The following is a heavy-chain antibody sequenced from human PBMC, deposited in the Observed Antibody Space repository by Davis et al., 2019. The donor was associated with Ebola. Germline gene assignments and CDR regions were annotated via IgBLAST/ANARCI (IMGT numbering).Heavy chain of an antibody. Sequence: GESLKISCAASGFTFSSYWMSWVRQAPGKGLEWVANIKQDGSEKYYVDSVKGRFTISRDNAKNSLYLQMNSLRAEDTAVYYCASPTFTGTAADYWGQGTLVTVSS. CDR2: IKQDGSEK. J-gene: IGHJ4*02. D-gene: IGHD1-1*01. CDR1: GFTFSSYW. V-gene: IGHV3-7*01. CDR3: ASPTFTGTAADY.